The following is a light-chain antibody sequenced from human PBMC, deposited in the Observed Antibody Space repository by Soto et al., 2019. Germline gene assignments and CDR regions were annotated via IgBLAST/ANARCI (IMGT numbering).Light chain of an antibody. Sequence: PSTLFASAGDRVTITCRASQTISSWLAWYQQKPGKAPKLLIYKASTLESGVPSRFSGSGSGTEFTLTISSLQPDDFATYYCQQYDSWTFGQGTKVDI. J-gene: IGKJ1*01. V-gene: IGKV1-5*03. CDR2: KAS. CDR1: QTISSW. CDR3: QQYDSWT.